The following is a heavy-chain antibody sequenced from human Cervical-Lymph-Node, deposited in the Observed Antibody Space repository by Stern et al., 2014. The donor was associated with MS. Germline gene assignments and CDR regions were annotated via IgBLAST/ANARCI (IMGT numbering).Heavy chain of an antibody. Sequence: VQLVQSGAEVKKPGAAVKVSCKASGYTFSNFGIAWLRQAPGQGLEWMGWISPYTGDTNYAQKVQDRVTLTTDTLTSTAYMELRSLTSDDTAVYYCARRFGELYLAFFDAWGQGALVTVSS. CDR1: GYTFSNFG. D-gene: IGHD3-10*01. V-gene: IGHV1-18*04. CDR3: ARRFGELYLAFFDA. J-gene: IGHJ4*02. CDR2: ISPYTGDT.